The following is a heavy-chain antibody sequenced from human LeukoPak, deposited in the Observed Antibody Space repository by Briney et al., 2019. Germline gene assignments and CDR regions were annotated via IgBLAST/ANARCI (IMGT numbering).Heavy chain of an antibody. CDR3: ARGRGSGWSTGFDC. V-gene: IGHV5-51*01. J-gene: IGHJ4*02. D-gene: IGHD6-19*01. CDR1: GYSFXXXX. Sequence: GESLKISXXGSGYSFXXXXXXXXXQLPGKXXXXXXXXYPGDXDTRYSPSFXXXVTXXADKSISTAYLQWSSLKASDTAMYYCARGRGSGWSTGFDCWGQGTLVTVSS. CDR2: XYPGDXDT.